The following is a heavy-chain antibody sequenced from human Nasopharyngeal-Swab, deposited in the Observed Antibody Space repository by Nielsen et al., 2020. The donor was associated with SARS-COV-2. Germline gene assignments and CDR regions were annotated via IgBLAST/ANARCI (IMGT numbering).Heavy chain of an antibody. V-gene: IGHV3-23*01. J-gene: IGHJ6*03. Sequence: GAALKIYCAASGFTFSSYAMSWVRQAPGKGLEWGSAISGSGGSTYYADSVKGRFTISRDNSKNTLYLQMNSLRAEDTAVYYCAKDYNSVGWGSNKIYYMDVWGKGTTVTVSS. CDR3: AKDYNSVGWGSNKIYYMDV. D-gene: IGHD3-16*01. CDR2: ISGSGGST. CDR1: GFTFSSYA.